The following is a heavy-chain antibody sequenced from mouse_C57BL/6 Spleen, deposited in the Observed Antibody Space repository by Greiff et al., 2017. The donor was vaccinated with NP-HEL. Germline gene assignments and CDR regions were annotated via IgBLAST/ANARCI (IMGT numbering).Heavy chain of an antibody. V-gene: IGHV5-6*01. D-gene: IGHD2-1*01. CDR3: ARDYYGNTWFAY. J-gene: IGHJ3*01. Sequence: EVNVVESGGDLVKPGGSLKLSCAASGFTFSSYGMSWVRQTPDKRLEWVATISSGGSYTYYPDSVKGRFTISRDNAKNTLYLQMSSLKSEDTAMYYCARDYYGNTWFAYWGQGTLVTVSA. CDR1: GFTFSSYG. CDR2: ISSGGSYT.